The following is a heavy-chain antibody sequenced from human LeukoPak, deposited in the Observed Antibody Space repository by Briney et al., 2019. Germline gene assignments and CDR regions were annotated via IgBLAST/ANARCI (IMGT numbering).Heavy chain of an antibody. V-gene: IGHV4-39*07. CDR1: GDSISTSSYY. Sequence: SETLSLTCSVSGDSISTSSYYWGWIRQPPGKGLEWIGTIYYSGSTYYNPSLTSRVTISVDTSKNQFSLELSSVTAADTAVYYCARGEDYWGQGTLVTVSS. J-gene: IGHJ4*02. CDR3: ARGEDY. CDR2: IYYSGST.